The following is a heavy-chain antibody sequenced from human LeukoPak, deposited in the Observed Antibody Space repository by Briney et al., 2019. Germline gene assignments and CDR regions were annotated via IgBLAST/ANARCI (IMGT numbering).Heavy chain of an antibody. Sequence: PSETLSLTCTVSGGSISSGGYYWSWIRQPPGKGLEWIGYIYHSGSTYYNPSLKSRVTISVDRSKNQFSLKLSSVTAADTAVYYCARHKVGDFYNPSDYWGQGTLVTVSS. V-gene: IGHV4-30-2*01. J-gene: IGHJ4*02. CDR3: ARHKVGDFYNPSDY. D-gene: IGHD2-21*02. CDR2: IYHSGST. CDR1: GGSISSGGYY.